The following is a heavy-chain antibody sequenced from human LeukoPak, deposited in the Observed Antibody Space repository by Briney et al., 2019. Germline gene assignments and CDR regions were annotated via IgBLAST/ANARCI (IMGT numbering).Heavy chain of an antibody. Sequence: GGSLRLSCAASGFTFSDYYMSWFRQAPGKGLEWISYMSKSGDSVDYADFVQGRFTMSRDNAKNSLFLQMNSLRVDDTARYYCARVRGSFSEDYWGQGTLVTVSS. V-gene: IGHV3-11*01. J-gene: IGHJ4*02. CDR1: GFTFSDYY. CDR2: MSKSGDSV. CDR3: ARVRGSFSEDY. D-gene: IGHD1-26*01.